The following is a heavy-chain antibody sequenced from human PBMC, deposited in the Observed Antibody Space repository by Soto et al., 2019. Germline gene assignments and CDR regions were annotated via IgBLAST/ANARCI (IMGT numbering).Heavy chain of an antibody. CDR3: ARGIRSQAFDH. D-gene: IGHD2-15*01. J-gene: IGHJ4*02. Sequence: QVQLVESGGGVVQPGRSLRLSCAASGFTFSSYGMHWVRQAPGKGLEWVAVIWYDGSNKYYADSVKGRFTISRGNSKNTLYLQMKSLRAEDTAVYYSARGIRSQAFDHWGQGTLGTGSS. V-gene: IGHV3-33*01. CDR2: IWYDGSNK. CDR1: GFTFSSYG.